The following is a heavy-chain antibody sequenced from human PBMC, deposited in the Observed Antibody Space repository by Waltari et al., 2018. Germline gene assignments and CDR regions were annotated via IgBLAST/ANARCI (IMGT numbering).Heavy chain of an antibody. V-gene: IGHV4-39*01. CDR2: IYYSGST. J-gene: IGHJ5*02. CDR3: ARQGYNTGWNWFDP. D-gene: IGHD6-19*01. CDR1: GDSISSSSYY. Sequence: QVQLQESGPGLVKPSETLSLTCIVPGDSISSSSYYWGWTRPPPGQGLEWIGSIYYSGSTFYNPSLKSRVTISVDTSKNQFSLKLRSVTAADTAIYYCARQGYNTGWNWFDPWGQGTLVIVSS.